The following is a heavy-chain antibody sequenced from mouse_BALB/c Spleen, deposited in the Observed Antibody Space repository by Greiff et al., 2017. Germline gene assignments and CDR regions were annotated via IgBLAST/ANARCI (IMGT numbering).Heavy chain of an antibody. V-gene: IGHV5-6-5*01. D-gene: IGHD2-1*01. CDR2: ISSGGST. Sequence: EVQGVESGGGLVKPGGSLKLSCAASGFTFSSYAMSWVRQTPEKRLEWVASISSGGSTYYPDSVKGRFTISRDNARNILYLQMSSLRSEDTAMYYCAREGNYVYWGQGTLVTVSA. CDR3: AREGNYVY. CDR1: GFTFSSYA. J-gene: IGHJ3*01.